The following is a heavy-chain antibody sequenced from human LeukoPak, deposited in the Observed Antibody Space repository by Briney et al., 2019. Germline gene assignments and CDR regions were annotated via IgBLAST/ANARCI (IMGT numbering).Heavy chain of an antibody. Sequence: GGSLRLSCAASGFTFSTYTMNWVRQAPGKGLEWVASMKEDGSEKYYVDSVRGRFTISRDNAENSLYLRMNSLRVDDTAVYYCARARDIDYWGQGTLVTVSS. CDR1: GFTFSTYT. CDR3: ARARDIDY. J-gene: IGHJ4*02. CDR2: MKEDGSEK. D-gene: IGHD2-15*01. V-gene: IGHV3-7*03.